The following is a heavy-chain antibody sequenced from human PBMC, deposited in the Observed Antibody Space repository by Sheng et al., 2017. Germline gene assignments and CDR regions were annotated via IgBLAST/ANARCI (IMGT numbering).Heavy chain of an antibody. Sequence: QVQLVQSGAEVKKPGSSVKVSCKASGGTFSSYAISWVRQAPGQGLEWMGGIIPILGIANYAQKFQGRVTITADKSTSTAYMELSSLRSEDTAVYYCAREGPVAYCGGDCYSEKVRDAFDIWGQGTMVTVSS. V-gene: IGHV1-69*04. CDR1: GGTFSSYA. D-gene: IGHD2-21*01. J-gene: IGHJ3*02. CDR2: IIPILGIA. CDR3: AREGPVAYCGGDCYSEKVRDAFDI.